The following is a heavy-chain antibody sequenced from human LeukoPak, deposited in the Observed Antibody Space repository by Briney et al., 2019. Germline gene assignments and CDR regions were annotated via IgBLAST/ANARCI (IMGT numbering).Heavy chain of an antibody. Sequence: ASVKVSCKASGYTFTRYYMHWVRQAPGQGLEWMGIINPSAGSTNYAQKFQGRVTMTRDTSTSTVYMELSSLGSEDTAVYYCAKDHLPGIVVADRDYWGLGTLVTVSS. J-gene: IGHJ4*02. V-gene: IGHV1-46*01. CDR1: GYTFTRYY. D-gene: IGHD6-19*01. CDR3: AKDHLPGIVVADRDY. CDR2: INPSAGST.